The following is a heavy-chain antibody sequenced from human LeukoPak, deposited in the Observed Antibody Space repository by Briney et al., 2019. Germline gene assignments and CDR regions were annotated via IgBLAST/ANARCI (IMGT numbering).Heavy chain of an antibody. CDR2: INHSGST. Sequence: SETLSLTCAVYGGSFSGYYWSWIRRPPGKGLEWIGEINHSGSTNYNPSLKSRVTISVNTSKNQFSLKLSSVTAADTAVYFCAKASVGARFFDPWGQGTLVTVSS. D-gene: IGHD1-26*01. CDR1: GGSFSGYY. CDR3: AKASVGARFFDP. V-gene: IGHV4-34*01. J-gene: IGHJ5*02.